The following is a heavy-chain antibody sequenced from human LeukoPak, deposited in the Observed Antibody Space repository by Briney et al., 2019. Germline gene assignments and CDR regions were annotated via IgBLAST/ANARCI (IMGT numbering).Heavy chain of an antibody. CDR2: IYSGGNK. J-gene: IGHJ1*01. D-gene: IGHD3-22*01. CDR1: GFTVSNTY. CDR3: AKNSPYYYDSSGYYGAEYFQH. V-gene: IGHV3-53*01. Sequence: GGSLRLSCAASGFTVSNTYMSWVRQAPATGLQWVSIIYSGGNKYYADSVKGRFTISRDNSKNTLYLQMNSLRAEDTAVYYCAKNSPYYYDSSGYYGAEYFQHWGQGTLVTVSS.